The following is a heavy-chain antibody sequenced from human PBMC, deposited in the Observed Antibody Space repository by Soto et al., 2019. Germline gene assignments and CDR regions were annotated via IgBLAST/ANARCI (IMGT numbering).Heavy chain of an antibody. Sequence: PGGSLRLSCAASGFTFSSYAMSWVRQAPGKGLEWVSAISGSGGSTYCADSVKGRFTISRDNSKNTLYLQMNSLRAEDTAVYYCAKVQWVVTAIRHFDYWGQGTLVTAPQ. D-gene: IGHD2-21*02. CDR1: GFTFSSYA. J-gene: IGHJ4*02. V-gene: IGHV3-23*01. CDR3: AKVQWVVTAIRHFDY. CDR2: ISGSGGST.